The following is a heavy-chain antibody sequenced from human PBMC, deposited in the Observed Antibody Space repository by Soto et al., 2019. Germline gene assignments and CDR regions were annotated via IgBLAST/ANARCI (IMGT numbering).Heavy chain of an antibody. CDR2: IIPIFGTA. CDR1: GGTFSSYA. CDR3: ARLGYCSSTSCYGSHYYYGMDV. D-gene: IGHD2-2*01. V-gene: IGHV1-69*01. Sequence: QVQLVQSGAEVKKPGSSVKVSCKASGGTFSSYAISWVRQAPGQGLEWMGGIIPIFGTANYAQKFQGRVTITAEESTSTAYMELSSLRSEDTAVYYCARLGYCSSTSCYGSHYYYGMDVWGQGTTVTVSS. J-gene: IGHJ6*02.